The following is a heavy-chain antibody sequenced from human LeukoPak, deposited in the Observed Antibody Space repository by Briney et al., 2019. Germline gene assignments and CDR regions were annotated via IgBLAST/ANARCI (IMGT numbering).Heavy chain of an antibody. CDR3: ATGGSSGWTFNY. J-gene: IGHJ4*02. V-gene: IGHV3-15*01. Sequence: GGSLRLSCAASGFTFSNTWMSWVRQARGKGLEWVGRIKSKTDGGTTDYAAPVKGRFTISRDDSKNTLYLQMNSLKTEDTAVYYCATGGSSGWTFNYWGQGTLVTVSS. CDR1: GFTFSNTW. D-gene: IGHD6-19*01. CDR2: IKSKTDGGTT.